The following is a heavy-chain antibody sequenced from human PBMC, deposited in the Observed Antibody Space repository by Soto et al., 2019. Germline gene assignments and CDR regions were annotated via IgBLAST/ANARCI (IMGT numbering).Heavy chain of an antibody. Sequence: PGESLKISCKGSGDSFAGYWIGWVRQMPGKGLEWMGIIYPADSDTRYSPSFQGQVTISADKSISTAYLQWTSLKASDTAMYYCARPRVSTSQFDYWGRGTLVTVSS. CDR3: ARPRVSTSQFDY. D-gene: IGHD2-8*01. CDR1: GDSFAGYW. V-gene: IGHV5-51*01. J-gene: IGHJ4*02. CDR2: IYPADSDT.